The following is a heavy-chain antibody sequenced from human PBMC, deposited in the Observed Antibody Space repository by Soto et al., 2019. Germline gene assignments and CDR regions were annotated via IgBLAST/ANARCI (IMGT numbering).Heavy chain of an antibody. D-gene: IGHD3-9*01. CDR2: ISSSSSYI. CDR1: GFTFSSYS. J-gene: IGHJ5*02. Sequence: GGSLRLSCAASGFTFSSYSMNWVRQAPGKGLEWVSSISSSSSYIYYADSVKGRFTISRDNAKNSLYLQMNSLRAEDTAVYYCARDTPSHTKYYDILTGYTMFDPWGQGTLVTVSS. V-gene: IGHV3-21*01. CDR3: ARDTPSHTKYYDILTGYTMFDP.